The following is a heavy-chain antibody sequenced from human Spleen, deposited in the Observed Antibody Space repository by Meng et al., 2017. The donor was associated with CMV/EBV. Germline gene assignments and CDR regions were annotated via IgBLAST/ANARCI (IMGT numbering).Heavy chain of an antibody. Sequence: SGPTLVKPTQTLTLTCTCSGFSLSTSGVGVGWLRQPPGKALEWLALIYWNDDKRYSPPLKSRLTITKDTSKNQVVLTMTNMDPVDTATYYCARLGDGTFDYWGQGTLVTVSS. J-gene: IGHJ4*02. CDR2: IYWNDDK. CDR1: GFSLSTSGVG. D-gene: IGHD5-24*01. CDR3: ARLGDGTFDY. V-gene: IGHV2-5*01.